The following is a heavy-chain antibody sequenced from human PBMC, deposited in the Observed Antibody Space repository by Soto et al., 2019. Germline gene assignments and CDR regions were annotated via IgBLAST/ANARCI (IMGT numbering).Heavy chain of an antibody. V-gene: IGHV1-69*13. Sequence: ASVKVSCKASGGTFSSYAISWVRQAPGQGLEWMGGIIPIFGTANYAQKFQGRVTITADESTSTAYMELSSLRSEDTAVYYCAREASTNYYYYYGMDVWGQGTTVTVSS. J-gene: IGHJ6*02. CDR2: IIPIFGTA. CDR1: GGTFSSYA. CDR3: AREASTNYYYYYGMDV.